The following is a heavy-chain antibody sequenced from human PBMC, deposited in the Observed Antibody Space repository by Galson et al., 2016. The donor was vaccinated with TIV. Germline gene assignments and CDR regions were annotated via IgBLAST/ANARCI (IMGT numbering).Heavy chain of an antibody. CDR3: ATLTGDVGHFDY. J-gene: IGHJ4*02. V-gene: IGHV3-43*01. Sequence: SLRLSCAASGFIFDDYVMHWVRQAPGKGLECVSLISWDGQRPYYADSVKGRFTISRDNSRNSLFLQMDSLRTEDTALYYCATLTGDVGHFDYWGQGTPVTVFS. CDR2: ISWDGQRP. CDR1: GFIFDDYV. D-gene: IGHD7-27*01.